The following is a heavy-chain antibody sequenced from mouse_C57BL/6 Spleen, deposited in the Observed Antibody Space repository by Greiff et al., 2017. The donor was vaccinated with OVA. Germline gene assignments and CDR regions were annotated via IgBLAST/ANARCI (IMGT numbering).Heavy chain of an antibody. CDR1: GFTFNTYA. Sequence: DVKLVESGGGLVQPKGSLKLSCAASGFTFNTYAMHWVRQAPGKGLEWVARIRSKSSNCATYYADSVKDRVTISRDYSQSMLYLQMNNLKTEDTAMYYCVRATVWYFDVWGTGTTVTVSS. V-gene: IGHV10-3*01. J-gene: IGHJ1*03. CDR3: VRATVWYFDV. CDR2: IRSKSSNCAT. D-gene: IGHD5-5*01.